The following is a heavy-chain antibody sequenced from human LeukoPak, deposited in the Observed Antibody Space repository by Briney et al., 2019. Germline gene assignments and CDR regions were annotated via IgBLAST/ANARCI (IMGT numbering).Heavy chain of an antibody. CDR2: ISWNSGSI. J-gene: IGHJ3*02. Sequence: GRSLRLSCAASGFTFDDYAMHWVRQAPGKGLEWVAGISWNSGSIGYAYSVKGGFIIARDNAKNSLFMRRHVLRAEDTALYYCSKAHSGVPAASSGDGAFDIWGQGTMVTVSS. V-gene: IGHV3-9*01. CDR3: SKAHSGVPAASSGDGAFDI. D-gene: IGHD2-2*01. CDR1: GFTFDDYA.